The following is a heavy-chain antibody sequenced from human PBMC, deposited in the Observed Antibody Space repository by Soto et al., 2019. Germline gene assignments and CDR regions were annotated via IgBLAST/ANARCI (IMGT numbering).Heavy chain of an antibody. J-gene: IGHJ4*02. Sequence: QVQLQESGPGLVKPSETLSLTCTVSGGSISSYYWSWIRQPPGKGLEWIGYIYYSGSTNYNPSLKSRVTLSVDTSKNQFSLKLSSVTAADTAVYYCARSRGDYDILTGYYNWGQGTLVTVSS. D-gene: IGHD3-9*01. CDR2: IYYSGST. V-gene: IGHV4-59*01. CDR1: GGSISSYY. CDR3: ARSRGDYDILTGYYN.